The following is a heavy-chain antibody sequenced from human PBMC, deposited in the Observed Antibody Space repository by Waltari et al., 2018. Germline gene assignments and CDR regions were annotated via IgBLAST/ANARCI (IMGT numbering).Heavy chain of an antibody. CDR3: ARDANRYYYDSSGYPPVY. V-gene: IGHV3-21*01. J-gene: IGHJ4*02. Sequence: EVQLVESGGGLVKPGGSLRLSCAASGFTFSSYSMNWVRQAPGKGLEWVSSISSSSSYIYYAESVKGRFTISRDNAKNSLYLQMNSLRAEDTAVYYCARDANRYYYDSSGYPPVYWGQGTLVTVSS. CDR2: ISSSSSYI. D-gene: IGHD3-22*01. CDR1: GFTFSSYS.